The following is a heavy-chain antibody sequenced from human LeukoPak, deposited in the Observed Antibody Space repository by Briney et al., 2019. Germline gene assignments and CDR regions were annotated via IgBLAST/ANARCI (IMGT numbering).Heavy chain of an antibody. Sequence: TSETLSLTCTVSGGSISSYYWSWIRQPPGKGLEWIGYIYYSGSTNYNPSLKSRVTISVDTSKNQFSLKLSSVTAADTAVYYCASHHRYYDSSGYYFDYWGQGTLVTVSS. CDR1: GGSISSYY. CDR2: IYYSGST. V-gene: IGHV4-59*12. CDR3: ASHHRYYDSSGYYFDY. J-gene: IGHJ4*02. D-gene: IGHD3-22*01.